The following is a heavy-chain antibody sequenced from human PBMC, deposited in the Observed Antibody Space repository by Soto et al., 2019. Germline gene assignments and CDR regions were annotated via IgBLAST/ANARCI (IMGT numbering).Heavy chain of an antibody. CDR3: ARGLSSGWSYYYYMDV. J-gene: IGHJ6*03. Sequence: SETLSLTCAVYGGSFSGYYWSWIRQPPGKGLEWIGEINHSGSTNYNPSLKSRVTISVDTSKNQFSLKLSSVTAADTAVYYCARGLSSGWSYYYYMDVWGKGTTVTVSS. V-gene: IGHV4-34*01. CDR2: INHSGST. CDR1: GGSFSGYY. D-gene: IGHD6-19*01.